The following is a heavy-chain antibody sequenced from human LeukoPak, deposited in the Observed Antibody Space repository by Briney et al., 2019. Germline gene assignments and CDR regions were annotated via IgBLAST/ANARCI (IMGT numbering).Heavy chain of an antibody. CDR3: ARWVRVFGEAGFDP. D-gene: IGHD3-10*02. CDR2: IYYSGST. J-gene: IGHJ5*02. Sequence: SETLSLTCTVSGGSISSSSYYWGWIRQPPGKGLEWIGSIYYSGSTYYNPSLKSRVTISVDTSKNQFSLKLSSVTAADTAVYYCARWVRVFGEAGFDPWGQGTLVTVSS. CDR1: GGSISSSSYY. V-gene: IGHV4-39*01.